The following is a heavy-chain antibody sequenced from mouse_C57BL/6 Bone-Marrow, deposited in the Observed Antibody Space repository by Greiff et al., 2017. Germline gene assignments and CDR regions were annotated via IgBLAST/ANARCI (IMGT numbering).Heavy chain of an antibody. D-gene: IGHD1-1*01. Sequence: VMLVESGAELVRPGTSVKMSCKASGYTFTNYWIGWAKQRPGHGLEWIGDIYPGGGYTNYNEKFKGKATLTADKSSSTAYMQFSSLTSEDSAIYYCASYYYGCFDYWGQGTTLTVSS. CDR2: IYPGGGYT. CDR1: GYTFTNYW. CDR3: ASYYYGCFDY. V-gene: IGHV1-63*01. J-gene: IGHJ2*01.